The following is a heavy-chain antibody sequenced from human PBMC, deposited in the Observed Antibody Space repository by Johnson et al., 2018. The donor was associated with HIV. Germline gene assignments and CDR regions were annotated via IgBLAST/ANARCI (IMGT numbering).Heavy chain of an antibody. D-gene: IGHD3-9*01. CDR1: GFTFRAYG. J-gene: IGHJ3*02. V-gene: IGHV3-30*03. CDR3: ARFEEGLTGFDI. Sequence: QVQLVESGGGVVQPGTSLRLSCAASGFTFRAYGMHWVRQAPGKGLEWLTLMSYDGSKKYYADSVKGRFTISRDNSKNTLYLQMNSLRAEDTAVYYCARFEEGLTGFDIWGQGTMVTVA. CDR2: MSYDGSKK.